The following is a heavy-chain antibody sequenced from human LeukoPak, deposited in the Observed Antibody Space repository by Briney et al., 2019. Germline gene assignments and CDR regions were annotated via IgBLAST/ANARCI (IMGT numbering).Heavy chain of an antibody. CDR1: GFSCSIHG. V-gene: IGHV3-23*01. Sequence: PGGSLRLSCAGSGFSCSIHGMNWVRQAPGKGLEWVSAISGSGGSTYYADSVKGRFTISRDNSKNTLYLQMNSLRAEDTAVYYCAKDHRDYYGTFDYWGQGTLVTVSS. D-gene: IGHD3-10*01. CDR3: AKDHRDYYGTFDY. J-gene: IGHJ4*02. CDR2: ISGSGGST.